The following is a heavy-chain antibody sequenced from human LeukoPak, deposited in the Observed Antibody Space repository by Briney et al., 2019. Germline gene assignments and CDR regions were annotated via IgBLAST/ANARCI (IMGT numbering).Heavy chain of an antibody. Sequence: PSETLSLTCTVSGYSISSGYYWGWIRQPPGKGLEWIGTIYHSGNTYYNASLKSRVTISTDTSKNQFSLKLNSVTAADTAVYYCARYYIIGTFHFDYWGQGTLVTVSS. V-gene: IGHV4-38-2*02. CDR1: GYSISSGYY. CDR3: ARYYIIGTFHFDY. CDR2: IYHSGNT. J-gene: IGHJ4*02. D-gene: IGHD1/OR15-1a*01.